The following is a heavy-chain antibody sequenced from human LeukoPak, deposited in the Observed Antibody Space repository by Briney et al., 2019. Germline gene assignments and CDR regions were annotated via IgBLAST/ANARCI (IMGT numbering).Heavy chain of an antibody. V-gene: IGHV4-39*01. J-gene: IGHJ6*03. CDR2: INHSGST. CDR3: ARHNRVVPATKLWSYYYYMDV. D-gene: IGHD2-2*01. CDR1: GGPISRSSYY. Sequence: PSETLSLTCTVSGGPISRSSYYWSWLRQPPGKGLEWIGEINHSGSTNYNPSLKSRVTISVDTSKNQFSLKLSSVTAADTAVFYCARHNRVVPATKLWSYYYYMDVWGKGTTVTVSS.